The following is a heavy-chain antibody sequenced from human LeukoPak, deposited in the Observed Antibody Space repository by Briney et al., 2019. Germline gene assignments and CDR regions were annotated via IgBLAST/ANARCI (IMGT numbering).Heavy chain of an antibody. CDR1: GFTFSSYG. J-gene: IGHJ4*02. D-gene: IGHD1-7*01. CDR2: IRYDGSNK. V-gene: IGHV3-30*02. Sequence: GGSLRFSCAAAGFTFSSYGMHWVRQAPGKGLEWVAFIRYDGSNKYYADSVKGRFTISRDNSKNTLYLQMNSLRAEDTAVYYCAKLGGAGTNVGYWGQGALVTVSS. CDR3: AKLGGAGTNVGY.